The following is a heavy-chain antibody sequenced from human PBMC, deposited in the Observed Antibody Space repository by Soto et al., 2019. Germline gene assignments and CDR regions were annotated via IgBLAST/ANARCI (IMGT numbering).Heavy chain of an antibody. CDR3: NRGSEYDFWSGYL. Sequence: QERLVQSGAEVRKPGSSVKVSCKFTGGTSTRYAINWVRQAPGQGLEWMGGIVPMFGTSKYAQKFQGRVTITADKSTNIAYMELRSLRSEDTAVYYCNRGSEYDFWSGYLWGQGTLVSVSS. D-gene: IGHD3-3*01. V-gene: IGHV1-69*06. CDR2: IVPMFGTS. J-gene: IGHJ4*02. CDR1: GGTSTRYA.